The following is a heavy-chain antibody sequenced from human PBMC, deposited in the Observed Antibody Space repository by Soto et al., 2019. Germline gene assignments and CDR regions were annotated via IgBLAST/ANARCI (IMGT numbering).Heavy chain of an antibody. CDR1: GYTFTCYY. CDR3: ASSSIAAIWGFDP. D-gene: IGHD6-6*01. CDR2: INPNSGGT. J-gene: IGHJ5*02. Sequence: ASVKVSIKASGYTFTCYYMHWVRQAPGQGLEWMGWINPNSGGTNYAQKFQGWVTMTRDTSISTAYMELSRLRSDDTAVYYCASSSIAAIWGFDPWGQGTLVTVSS. V-gene: IGHV1-2*04.